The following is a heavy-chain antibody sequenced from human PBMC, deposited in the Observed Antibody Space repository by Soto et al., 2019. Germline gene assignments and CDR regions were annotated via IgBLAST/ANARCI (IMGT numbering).Heavy chain of an antibody. J-gene: IGHJ6*03. CDR2: ISSSSSYI. D-gene: IGHD3-9*01. Sequence: PGGSLRLSCAASGFTFSSYSMNWVRQAPGKGLEWVSSISSSSSYIYYADSVKGRFTISRDNAKNSLYLQMNSLRAEDTAVYYCARDYIVRYFDWSSTADYYMDVWGRGTTVTVSS. CDR3: ARDYIVRYFDWSSTADYYMDV. CDR1: GFTFSSYS. V-gene: IGHV3-21*01.